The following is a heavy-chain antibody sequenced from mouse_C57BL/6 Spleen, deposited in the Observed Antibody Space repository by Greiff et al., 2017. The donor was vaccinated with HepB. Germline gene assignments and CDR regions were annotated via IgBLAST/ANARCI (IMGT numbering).Heavy chain of an antibody. V-gene: IGHV1-80*01. CDR2: IYPGDGDT. D-gene: IGHD1-1*01. CDR1: GYAFSSYW. J-gene: IGHJ2*01. Sequence: VQLQQSGAELVKPGASVKISCKASGYAFSSYWMNWVKQRPGKGLEWIGQIYPGDGDTNYNGKFKGKATLTADKSSSTAYMQLSSLTSEDSAVYFCARWDYYGSVYYFDYWGQGTTLTVSS. CDR3: ARWDYYGSVYYFDY.